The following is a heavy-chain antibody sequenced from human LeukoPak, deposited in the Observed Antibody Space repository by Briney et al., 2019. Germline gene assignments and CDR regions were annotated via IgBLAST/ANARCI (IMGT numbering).Heavy chain of an antibody. D-gene: IGHD3-10*01. V-gene: IGHV3-53*01. CDR2: MFSGGST. CDR3: ASGSGSYRTPYYYMDV. CDR1: GFTLSSNY. Sequence: GGSLRLSCVASGFTLSSNYVSWVRHAPGKGVEWVSDMFSGGSTYYADSVKGRFTISRDNSKNTLYLQMNSLRAEDTAVYYCASGSGSYRTPYYYMDVWGTGTTVTVSS. J-gene: IGHJ6*03.